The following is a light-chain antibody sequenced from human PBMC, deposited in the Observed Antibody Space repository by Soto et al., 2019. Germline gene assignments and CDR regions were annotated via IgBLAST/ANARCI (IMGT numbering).Light chain of an antibody. J-gene: IGLJ2*01. CDR2: QDS. CDR1: KLGDKY. Sequence: SYELTQPPSVSVSPGQTASITCSGDKLGDKYTSWYQQKPGQSPVLVIYQDSKRPSGIPERFSGSNSGNTATLTISGTQAMDEADYYCQAWDTSTAVFGGATNMTVL. CDR3: QAWDTSTAV. V-gene: IGLV3-1*01.